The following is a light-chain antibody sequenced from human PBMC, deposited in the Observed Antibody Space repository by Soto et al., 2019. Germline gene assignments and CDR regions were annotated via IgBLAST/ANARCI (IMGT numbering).Light chain of an antibody. V-gene: IGKV3-20*01. CDR2: GAS. J-gene: IGKJ2*01. CDR3: QQYEA. Sequence: EIVLTQSPGTLSLSPGERATLSCSASQRVSSSYFAWYQQKPGQAPRLLIYGASRRATDIPDRFTGSGSGTDFTLTITRLEPEDFAVYYCQQYEAFGQGTKLETK. CDR1: QRVSSSY.